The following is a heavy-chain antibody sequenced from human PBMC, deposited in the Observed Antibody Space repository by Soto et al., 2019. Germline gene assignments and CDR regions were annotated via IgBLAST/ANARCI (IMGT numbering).Heavy chain of an antibody. CDR1: GGSISIRAYF. V-gene: IGHV4-31*03. Sequence: PSETLSLTSTVSGGSISIRAYFWSWIRQHPGKGLEWIGYIYYTGSTYYNPSLKSRVTISVDTSKNQFSLKLSSVTAADTAVYYCATTYDYSNEAWFDPWGQGTLVTVS. J-gene: IGHJ5*02. CDR2: IYYTGST. CDR3: ATTYDYSNEAWFDP. D-gene: IGHD4-4*01.